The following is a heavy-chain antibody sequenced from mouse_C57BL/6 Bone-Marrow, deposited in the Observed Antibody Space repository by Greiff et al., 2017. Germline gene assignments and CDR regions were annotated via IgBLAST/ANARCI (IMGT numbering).Heavy chain of an antibody. Sequence: EVMLVESGGGLVQPGGSLSLSCAASGFTFTDYYMSWVRQPPGKALEWLGFIRNKANGYTTGYSASVKGRFTISRDNSQSILYLHMKALRAEDSATYYCARSPYYGSRADYFDYWGQGTTLTVSS. V-gene: IGHV7-3*01. D-gene: IGHD1-1*01. CDR1: GFTFTDYY. CDR2: IRNKANGYTT. J-gene: IGHJ2*01. CDR3: ARSPYYGSRADYFDY.